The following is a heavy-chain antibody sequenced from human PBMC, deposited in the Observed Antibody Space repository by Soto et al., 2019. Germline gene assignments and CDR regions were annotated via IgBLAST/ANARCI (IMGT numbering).Heavy chain of an antibody. D-gene: IGHD3-3*01. V-gene: IGHV3-7*01. J-gene: IGHJ6*03. Sequence: PGGSLRLSCAASGFTFSSYWMSWVRQAPVNGLEFVANIKQYLSEKYYVDSVKGRFTVSRYNAKNSLYLQMNSLRAYYTALYYCAXXHXRNFWSGYYNRNSKYMDVWGKGTTVTVSS. CDR2: IKQYLSEK. CDR3: AXXHXRNFWSGYYNRNSKYMDV. CDR1: GFTFSSYW.